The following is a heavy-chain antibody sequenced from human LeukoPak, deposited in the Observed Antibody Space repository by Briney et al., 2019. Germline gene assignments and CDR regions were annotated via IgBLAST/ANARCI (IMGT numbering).Heavy chain of an antibody. J-gene: IGHJ4*02. Sequence: PSETLSLTCAVSAYSISSGYYRAWIRQPPGKGLEWVGSIYRSASYYNPSLKSRVIISVDTSKNQFSLNLSSSTAADTAVYYCARERRGGSYYIGSWGQGTLVIVSS. D-gene: IGHD1-26*01. CDR3: ARERRGGSYYIGS. V-gene: IGHV4-38-2*02. CDR1: AYSISSGYY. CDR2: IYRSAS.